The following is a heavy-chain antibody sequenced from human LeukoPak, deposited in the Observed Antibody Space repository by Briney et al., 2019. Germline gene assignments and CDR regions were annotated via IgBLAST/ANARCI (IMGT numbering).Heavy chain of an antibody. CDR1: GFTFSSYR. J-gene: IGHJ4*02. D-gene: IGHD3-9*01. Sequence: PGGSLRLSCAASGFTFSSYRMTWVRQAPGKGLEWVSSISSSSSYIYYADSVKGRFTISRDNAKNSLYLQMNSLRAEDTAVYYCARLYDILTGYLLYPLDYWGQGTLVTVSS. V-gene: IGHV3-21*01. CDR3: ARLYDILTGYLLYPLDY. CDR2: ISSSSSYI.